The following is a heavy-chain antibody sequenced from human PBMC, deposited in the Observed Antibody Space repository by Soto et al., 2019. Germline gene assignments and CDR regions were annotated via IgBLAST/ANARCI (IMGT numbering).Heavy chain of an antibody. V-gene: IGHV4-59*01. CDR3: ARARKHCSSTSCYTNFDY. J-gene: IGHJ4*02. Sequence: PLETLSLTCTVSGGSISSYYWSWIRQPPGKGLEWIGYIYYSGSTNYNPSLKSRVTISVDTSKNQFSLKLSSVTAADTAVYYCARARKHCSSTSCYTNFDYWGQGTLVTVSS. D-gene: IGHD2-2*02. CDR2: IYYSGST. CDR1: GGSISSYY.